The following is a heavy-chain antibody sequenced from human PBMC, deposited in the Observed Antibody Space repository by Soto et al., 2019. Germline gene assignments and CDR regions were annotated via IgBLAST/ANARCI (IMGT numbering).Heavy chain of an antibody. Sequence: QVQLVQSGAEVKKPGSSVKVSCKTSGGTFRTSAISWVRQAPGQGLAWMGGIMPVFPTADYAQKFQGRVTIAADESTSTAYMELSSLRSEDTAVYYCARDKDRQQLGGNYYYIMDVWGQGTTVPVSS. V-gene: IGHV1-69*12. CDR3: ARDKDRQQLGGNYYYIMDV. D-gene: IGHD3-3*02. CDR2: IMPVFPTA. J-gene: IGHJ6*01. CDR1: GGTFRTSA.